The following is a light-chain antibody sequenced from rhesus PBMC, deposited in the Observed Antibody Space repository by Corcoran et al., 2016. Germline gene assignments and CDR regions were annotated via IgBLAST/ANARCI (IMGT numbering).Light chain of an antibody. CDR1: QGISNN. V-gene: IGKV1S15*01. CDR2: YAS. CDR3: QHGYGTPPFT. Sequence: DIQMTQSPSSLSASVGDTVTITCRASQGISNNLAWYQQKPGKVPKLLIYYASTLQSGGPSRFSGSGSGTDFTLTISSLQPEDFATYYCQHGYGTPPFTCGPGTKLDIK. J-gene: IGKJ3*01.